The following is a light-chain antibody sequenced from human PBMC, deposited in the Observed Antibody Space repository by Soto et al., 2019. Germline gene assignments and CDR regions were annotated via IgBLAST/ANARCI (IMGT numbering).Light chain of an antibody. CDR3: QQYNSYPGT. CDR1: QSFSTW. J-gene: IGKJ1*01. Sequence: DIQMTQSPSTLSASVGDRVTITCRASQSFSTWLAWYQQKPGKAPKLLIYMASSLESGVPSRFSGSGSGTEFTLTISSLQPDDFETYYCQQYNSYPGTFGQRTKVEIK. CDR2: MAS. V-gene: IGKV1-5*03.